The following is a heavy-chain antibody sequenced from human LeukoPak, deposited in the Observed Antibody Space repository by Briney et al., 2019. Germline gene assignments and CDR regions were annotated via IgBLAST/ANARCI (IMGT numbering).Heavy chain of an antibody. CDR3: AREGITGTTRGYFDY. CDR2: ISSSSSYI. J-gene: IGHJ4*02. D-gene: IGHD1-7*01. Sequence: PGGSLRLSCAASGFTFSSYSMNWVRQAPGKGLEWVSFISSSSSYIYYADSVKGRFTISRDNAKNSLYLQMNSLRAEDTAVYYCAREGITGTTRGYFDYWGQGTLVTVSS. V-gene: IGHV3-21*01. CDR1: GFTFSSYS.